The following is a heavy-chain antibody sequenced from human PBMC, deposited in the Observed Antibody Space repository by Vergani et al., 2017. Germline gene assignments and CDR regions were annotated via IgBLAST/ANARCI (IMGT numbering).Heavy chain of an antibody. CDR2: IWYDGSNK. CDR3: ARWGNEKRLDS. V-gene: IGHV3-33*01. J-gene: IGHJ5*01. D-gene: IGHD1-1*01. Sequence: VQLVESEGGVVQPGRSLTLSCLASGFTFSSHGMHWVRQAPGKGLEWVAVIWYDGSNKYYGDSVKGRFTISRDNSKNTLYLQMNSLRVEDTAVYYCARWGNEKRLDSWGQGTLVTVSS. CDR1: GFTFSSHG.